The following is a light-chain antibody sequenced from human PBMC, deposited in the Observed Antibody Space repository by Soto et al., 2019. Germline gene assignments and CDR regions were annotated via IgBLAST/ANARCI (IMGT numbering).Light chain of an antibody. Sequence: ALTQPASVSGSPGQSITISCTGTSRDVGTYTLVSWYQHYPGKAPKLIIYEGSKRPSGVSNRFSASKTGRTASLTISGLQPEDEADYYCCSYAGSSSVVFGGGTKLTVL. CDR3: CSYAGSSSVV. CDR1: SRDVGTYTL. CDR2: EGS. J-gene: IGLJ2*01. V-gene: IGLV2-23*01.